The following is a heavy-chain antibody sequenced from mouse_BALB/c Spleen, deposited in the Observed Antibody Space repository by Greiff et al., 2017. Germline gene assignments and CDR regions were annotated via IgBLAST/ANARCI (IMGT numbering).Heavy chain of an antibody. CDR2: ISSGGSYT. V-gene: IGHV5-6*01. CDR3: ARHALSWFAY. Sequence: EVQVVESGGGLVQPGGSRKLSCAASGFTFSSFGMHWVRPAPEKGLAWVATISSGGSYTYYPDSVKGRFTISRDNAKNTLYLQMSSLKSEDTAMYYCARHALSWFAYWGQGTLVTVSA. CDR1: GFTFSSFG. J-gene: IGHJ3*01.